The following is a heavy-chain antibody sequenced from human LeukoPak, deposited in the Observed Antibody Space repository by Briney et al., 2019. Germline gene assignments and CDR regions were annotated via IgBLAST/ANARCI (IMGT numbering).Heavy chain of an antibody. CDR2: ISDDGRNK. J-gene: IGHJ4*02. CDR3: ARGRVRSHRTAPEY. V-gene: IGHV3-30*03. Sequence: GGSLRLSCTASGFTFSDYAMHWVRQAPGKGPEWVAVISDDGRNKYYADSVKGRFTISRDNSKNTLSLQMNSLRDEDTAIYYCARGRVRSHRTAPEYWGQGTLVTVSS. CDR1: GFTFSDYA. D-gene: IGHD1-1*01.